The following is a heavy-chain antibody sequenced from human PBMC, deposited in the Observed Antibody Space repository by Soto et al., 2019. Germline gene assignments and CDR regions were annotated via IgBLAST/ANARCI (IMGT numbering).Heavy chain of an antibody. Sequence: QVQLQQWGAGLLKPSETLSLTCAVYGGSFSGYYWSWIRQPPGKGLEWIGEINHSGSTNYNPSLKRRVAISVDTSKNEFALKLGSVPAADTAVYYCARRAYCGGDCYSDYWGQGTLVTVSS. CDR2: INHSGST. D-gene: IGHD2-21*02. J-gene: IGHJ4*02. CDR3: ARRAYCGGDCYSDY. CDR1: GGSFSGYY. V-gene: IGHV4-34*01.